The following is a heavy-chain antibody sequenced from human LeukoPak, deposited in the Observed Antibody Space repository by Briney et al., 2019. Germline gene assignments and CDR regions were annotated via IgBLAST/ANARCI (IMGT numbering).Heavy chain of an antibody. V-gene: IGHV3-20*04. D-gene: IGHD3-10*01. CDR3: ARDNRYSNFRGPAGY. CDR2: INWNGDST. Sequence: PGGSLRLSCVASGFTFDDYGMNWVRQAPGKGLEWVSGINWNGDSTTYADSVKGRFTISRDNAKNSLYLQMNSLRAEDTALYYCARDNRYSNFRGPAGYWGQGTLVTVSS. CDR1: GFTFDDYG. J-gene: IGHJ4*02.